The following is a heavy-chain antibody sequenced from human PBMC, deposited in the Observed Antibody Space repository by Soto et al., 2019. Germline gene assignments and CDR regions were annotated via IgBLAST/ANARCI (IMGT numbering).Heavy chain of an antibody. J-gene: IGHJ4*02. V-gene: IGHV4-39*01. D-gene: IGHD3-16*02. CDR2: SYSRRTS. CDR1: GGSIRVQSYY. CDR3: TRSYSWNDYYCGR. Sequence: SETLSLTCTVSGGSIRVQSYYWTWIRQTPEKGLERVESSYSRRTSYLKRALKCRVNISVDTCTNQFSLRMTSVTTADTAVDYCTRSYSWNDYYCGRWGQETMVTVSS.